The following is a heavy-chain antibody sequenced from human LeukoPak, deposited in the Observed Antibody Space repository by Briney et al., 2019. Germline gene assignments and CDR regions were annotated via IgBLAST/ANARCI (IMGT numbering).Heavy chain of an antibody. V-gene: IGHV3-23*03. Sequence: GGSLRLSCAASGFTFSSYAMTWVRQAPGKGLEWVSVLYSVGSTYYAASVRGRFTISRDTSRSTLYLQTNSLRAEDAAVYYCAKAPVTSCRGAFCYPFDYWGQGTPVTVSS. CDR1: GFTFSSYA. CDR2: LYSVGST. CDR3: AKAPVTSCRGAFCYPFDY. J-gene: IGHJ4*02. D-gene: IGHD2-15*01.